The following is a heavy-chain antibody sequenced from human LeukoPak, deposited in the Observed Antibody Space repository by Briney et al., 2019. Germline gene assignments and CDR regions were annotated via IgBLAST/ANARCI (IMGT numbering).Heavy chain of an antibody. Sequence: SETLSLTCTVSGYSISSGYYWGWIRQPPGKGLEWIGSIYHSGTTYYNPSLKSRVTISVDASKNQFSLKLSSVTAADTAVYYCARGVYCRSTSCYYYYFDYWGQGTLLTVSS. J-gene: IGHJ4*02. CDR2: IYHSGTT. CDR1: GYSISSGYY. CDR3: ARGVYCRSTSCYYYYFDY. D-gene: IGHD2-2*01. V-gene: IGHV4-38-2*02.